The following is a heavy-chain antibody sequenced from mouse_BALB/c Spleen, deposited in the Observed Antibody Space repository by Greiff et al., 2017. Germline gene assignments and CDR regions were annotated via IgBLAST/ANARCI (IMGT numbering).Heavy chain of an antibody. J-gene: IGHJ1*01. CDR3: ARDRGYGSRWYFDV. D-gene: IGHD1-1*01. Sequence: VKLVESGPGLVAPSQSLSITCTVSGFSLTSYGVHWVRQPPGKGLEWLGVIWAGGSTNYNSALMTRLSISKDNSKSQVFLKMNSLQTDDTAMYYCARDRGYGSRWYFDVWGGGTTVNGSS. V-gene: IGHV2-9*02. CDR1: GFSLTSYG. CDR2: IWAGGST.